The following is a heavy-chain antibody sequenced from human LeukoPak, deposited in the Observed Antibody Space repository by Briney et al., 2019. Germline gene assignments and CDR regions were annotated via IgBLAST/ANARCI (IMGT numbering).Heavy chain of an antibody. J-gene: IGHJ3*02. Sequence: SETLSLTCTVSGDSISSYYWSWIRQPPGKGLEWIGYIYHSGNTNSNPSLKSRVTISVDTTKNQFSLKLSSVTAADTAVYYCARSIIVVVAAGALDIWGQGTTVTVSS. D-gene: IGHD2-21*02. V-gene: IGHV4-59*08. CDR3: ARSIIVVVAAGALDI. CDR2: IYHSGNT. CDR1: GDSISSYY.